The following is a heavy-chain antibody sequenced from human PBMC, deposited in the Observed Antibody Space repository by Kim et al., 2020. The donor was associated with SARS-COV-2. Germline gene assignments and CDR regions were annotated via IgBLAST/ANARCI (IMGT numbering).Heavy chain of an antibody. CDR1: GFTFSSYS. J-gene: IGHJ4*02. Sequence: GGSLRLSCAASGFTFSSYSMNWVRQAPGKGLEWVSYISSSSSTMYYADSVKGRFTISRDNDKNSLYLQMNSLRDEETAVYYCARVPSTVTTGSPIDYWGPGTLVTVSS. CDR3: ARVPSTVTTGSPIDY. V-gene: IGHV3-48*02. CDR2: ISSSSSTM. D-gene: IGHD4-17*01.